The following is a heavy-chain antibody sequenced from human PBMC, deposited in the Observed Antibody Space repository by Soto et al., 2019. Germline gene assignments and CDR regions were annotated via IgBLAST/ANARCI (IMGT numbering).Heavy chain of an antibody. V-gene: IGHV3-11*01. CDR1: GFTFSDYY. CDR2: ISSSGSTI. CDR3: ARQPFYDILTGPVDY. J-gene: IGHJ4*02. D-gene: IGHD3-9*01. Sequence: LRLSCAASGFTFSDYYMSWIRQAPGKGLEWVSYISSSGSTIYYADSVKGRFTISRDNAKNSLYLQMNSLRAEDTAVYYCARQPFYDILTGPVDYWGQGTLVTVSS.